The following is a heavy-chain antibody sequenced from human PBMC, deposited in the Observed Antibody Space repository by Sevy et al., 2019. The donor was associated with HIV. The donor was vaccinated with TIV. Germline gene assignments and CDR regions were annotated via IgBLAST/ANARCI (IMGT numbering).Heavy chain of an antibody. CDR1: GGSINSDH. CDR3: ARRNEFDI. V-gene: IGHV4-59*08. CDR2: VYYTGDT. Sequence: SETLSLTCTVSGGSINSDHWNWIRQPPGKGLEWIGYVYYTGDTNYNPALNNRVTISVDRTKNQFSLKLTSVTAADTAVHYCARRNEFDIWGQGTMVTVSS. J-gene: IGHJ3*02.